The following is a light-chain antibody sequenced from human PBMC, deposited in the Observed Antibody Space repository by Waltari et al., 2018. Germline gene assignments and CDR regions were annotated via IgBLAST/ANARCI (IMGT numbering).Light chain of an antibody. V-gene: IGLV2-14*01. CDR1: SSDVGGYNY. Sequence: QSALTQPASVSGSPGQSITISCTGTSSDVGGYNYVSWYQQHPGKAPKLMIYEVSNRPSGVSICFSGSKSGNTAALSIAGLQAEDEADYYCSSYTSSSTRVFGTGTKVTVL. CDR3: SSYTSSSTRV. J-gene: IGLJ1*01. CDR2: EVS.